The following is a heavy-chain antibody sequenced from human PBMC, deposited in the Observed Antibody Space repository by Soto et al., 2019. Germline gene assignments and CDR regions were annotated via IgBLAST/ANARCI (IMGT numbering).Heavy chain of an antibody. CDR1: GFTFSNYG. CDR2: VSYNGRKA. CDR3: SKDSLRGEVPAAINFDY. D-gene: IGHD2-2*02. V-gene: IGHV3-30*18. Sequence: HPGGSLRLSCVASGFTFSNYGMHLVRQAPGKGLEWVALVSYNGRKAYDADSVKGRFSISRDNSKNTLYVQMNTLRDEDTAVDDCSKDSLRGEVPAAINFDYWGRGTLVTVSS. J-gene: IGHJ4*02.